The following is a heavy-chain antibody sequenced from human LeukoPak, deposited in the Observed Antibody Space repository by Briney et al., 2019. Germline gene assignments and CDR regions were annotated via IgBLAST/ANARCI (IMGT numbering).Heavy chain of an antibody. D-gene: IGHD3-22*01. J-gene: IGHJ4*02. CDR2: FDSEDGET. Sequence: ASVKVSCKVSGYTLTELSMHWVRQAPGQGREWRGGFDSEDGETIYAQKFQGRVTMTEDTSTDTAYMELSSLRSEDTAVYYCATVGSGYYDSSGHFDYWGQGTLVTVSS. V-gene: IGHV1-24*01. CDR1: GYTLTELS. CDR3: ATVGSGYYDSSGHFDY.